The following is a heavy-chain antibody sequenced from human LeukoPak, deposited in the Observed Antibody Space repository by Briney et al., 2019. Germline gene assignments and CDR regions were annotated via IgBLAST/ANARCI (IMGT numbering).Heavy chain of an antibody. Sequence: PSETLSLTCTVSGGSISSGGYYWSWIRQHPGKGLEWIGYIYYSGSTYYNPSLKRRVTISVDTSKNQFSLKLSSVTAADTAVYYCARTIHYYGSGSPRRSFDYWGQGTLVTVSS. D-gene: IGHD3-10*01. CDR2: IYYSGST. J-gene: IGHJ4*02. CDR1: GGSISSGGYY. CDR3: ARTIHYYGSGSPRRSFDY. V-gene: IGHV4-31*03.